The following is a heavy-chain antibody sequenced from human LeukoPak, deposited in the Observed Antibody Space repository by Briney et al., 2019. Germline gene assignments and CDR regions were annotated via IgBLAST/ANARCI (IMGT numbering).Heavy chain of an antibody. Sequence: SQTLSLICAVSGGSISSGGYSWSWIRQPPGKGLEWIGYIYHSGSTYYNPSLKSRVTISVDRSKNQFSLKLSSVTAADTAVYYCARVNDYCDYVDYWGQGTLVTVSS. V-gene: IGHV4-30-2*01. CDR1: GGSISSGGYS. D-gene: IGHD4-17*01. CDR3: ARVNDYCDYVDY. CDR2: IYHSGST. J-gene: IGHJ4*02.